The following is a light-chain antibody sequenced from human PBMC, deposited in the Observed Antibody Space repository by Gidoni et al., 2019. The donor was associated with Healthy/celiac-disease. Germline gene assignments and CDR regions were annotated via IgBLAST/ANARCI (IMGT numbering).Light chain of an antibody. V-gene: IGKV3-20*01. J-gene: IGKJ5*01. CDR1: PSVSSSY. CDR2: GAS. CDR3: QHYGSSPTIT. Sequence: VSTPPPSTLSSSPGERATLSCRASPSVSSSYLAWYQQKPGQAPRLLIYGASSRATGIPDRFSGSGSGTDFTLTISRLEPEDFAVYYCQHYGSSPTITFGQGTRLEIK.